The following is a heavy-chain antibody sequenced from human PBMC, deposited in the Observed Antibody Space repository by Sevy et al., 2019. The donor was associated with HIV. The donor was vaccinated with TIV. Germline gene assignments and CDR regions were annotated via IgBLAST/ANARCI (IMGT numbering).Heavy chain of an antibody. CDR3: AKGTLVVPAVIYYYYGMDV. Sequence: GSLRLSCAASGFTFSSYAMNWVRQAPGKGLEWVSAISHSGGSTYYADSVKGRFTISRDNSKNTPYLQMNSLRAEDTAVYYCAKGTLVVPAVIYYYYGMDVWGQGTTVTVSS. J-gene: IGHJ6*02. CDR1: GFTFSSYA. D-gene: IGHD2-2*02. CDR2: ISHSGGST. V-gene: IGHV3-23*01.